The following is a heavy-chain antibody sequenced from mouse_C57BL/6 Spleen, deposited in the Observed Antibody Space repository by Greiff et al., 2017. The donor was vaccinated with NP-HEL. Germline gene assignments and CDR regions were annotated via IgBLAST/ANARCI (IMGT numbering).Heavy chain of an antibody. V-gene: IGHV5-4*01. J-gene: IGHJ2*01. Sequence: EVQGVESGGGLVKPGGSLKLSCAASGFTFSSYAMSWVRQTPEKRLEWVATISDGGSYTYYPDNVKGRFTISRDNAKNNLYLQMSHLKSEDTAMYYCARGAIYYDYVLDYWGQGTTLTVSS. D-gene: IGHD2-4*01. CDR2: ISDGGSYT. CDR3: ARGAIYYDYVLDY. CDR1: GFTFSSYA.